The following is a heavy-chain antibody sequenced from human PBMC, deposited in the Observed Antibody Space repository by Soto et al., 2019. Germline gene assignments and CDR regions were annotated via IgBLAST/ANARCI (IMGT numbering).Heavy chain of an antibody. J-gene: IGHJ6*02. D-gene: IGHD5-18*01. CDR1: GYTFTSYG. CDR2: ISAYNGNT. V-gene: IGHV1-18*01. CDR3: ARDGRIQLWSTYYYYGMDV. Sequence: GASVQVSCKASGYTFTSYGISWVRQAPGQGLEGMGWISAYNGNTNYAQKLQGRVTMTTDTSISTAYMELSSLRSEDTAVYYCARDGRIQLWSTYYYYGMDVWGQGTTVTVSS.